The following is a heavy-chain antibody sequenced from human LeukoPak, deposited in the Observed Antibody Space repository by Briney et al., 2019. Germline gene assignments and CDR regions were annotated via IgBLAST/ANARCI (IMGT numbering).Heavy chain of an antibody. D-gene: IGHD1-26*01. J-gene: IGHJ4*02. CDR3: ASGELLYEAIDY. CDR1: GFTFSSYG. V-gene: IGHV3-33*01. CDR2: IWYDGSNK. Sequence: GGSLRLSCAASGFTFSSYGMHWVRQAPGKGLEWVAVIWYDGSNKYYADSVKGRFTISRDNSKNTLYLQMNSLRAEDTAVYYCASGELLYEAIDYWGQGTLVTVSS.